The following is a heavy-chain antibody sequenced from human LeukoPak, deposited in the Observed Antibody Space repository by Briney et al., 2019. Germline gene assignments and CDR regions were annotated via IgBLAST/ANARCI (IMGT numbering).Heavy chain of an antibody. CDR3: ARHGSDAFDI. J-gene: IGHJ3*02. Sequence: GGSLRLSCAASGFTFSSFEMNWVRQAPGKGLEWVSYISSSGSTIYYADSVKGRFTISRDNAKNTLYLQMNSLRAEDTAVYYCARHGSDAFDIWGQGTVVTVSS. CDR1: GFTFSSFE. CDR2: ISSSGSTI. D-gene: IGHD5-24*01. V-gene: IGHV3-48*03.